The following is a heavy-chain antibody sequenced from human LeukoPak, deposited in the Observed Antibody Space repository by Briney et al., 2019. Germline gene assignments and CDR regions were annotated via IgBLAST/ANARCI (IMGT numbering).Heavy chain of an antibody. D-gene: IGHD1-1*01. CDR2: IIPIFGTA. CDR1: GGTFSSYA. V-gene: IGHV1-69*01. CDR3: ARVGTTGATGWFDP. J-gene: IGHJ5*02. Sequence: SVTVSCKASGGTFSSYAISWVRQAPGQGLEWMGGIIPIFGTANYAQKFQGRVTITADESTSTAYMELSRLRSDDTAVYYCARVGTTGATGWFDPWGQGTLVTVSS.